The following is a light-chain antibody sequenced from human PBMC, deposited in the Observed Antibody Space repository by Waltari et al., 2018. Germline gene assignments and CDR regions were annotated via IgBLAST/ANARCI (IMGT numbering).Light chain of an antibody. CDR3: QQRADWPLT. CDR1: QSIQRY. J-gene: IGKJ4*01. Sequence: EIVLTQSPATLSLSPGGRATLSCRASQSIQRYLGWYQQKPGQAPRLLSYHAYNRATGVPARFSGSGSETDFTLTISSLEPEDSAIYYCQQRADWPLTFGGGTTVEIK. V-gene: IGKV3-11*01. CDR2: HAY.